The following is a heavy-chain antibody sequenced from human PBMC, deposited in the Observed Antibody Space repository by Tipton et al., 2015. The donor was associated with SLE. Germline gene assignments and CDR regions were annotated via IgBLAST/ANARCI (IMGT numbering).Heavy chain of an antibody. Sequence: TLSLTCIVSGASIRRYYWSWIRQPAGKGLEWIGRLFPGGNTNYNPSLQSRVTISVDTAKNQFSLKLSSVTAADTAVYYCARRPWGDYYMDYWGQGTLVTVSS. D-gene: IGHD3-16*01. J-gene: IGHJ4*02. CDR1: GASIRRYY. CDR2: LFPGGNT. CDR3: ARRPWGDYYMDY. V-gene: IGHV4-4*07.